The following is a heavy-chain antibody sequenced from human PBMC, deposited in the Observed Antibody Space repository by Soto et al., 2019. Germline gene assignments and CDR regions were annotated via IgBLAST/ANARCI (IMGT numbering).Heavy chain of an antibody. CDR2: IFYSGTT. V-gene: IGHV4-30-4*01. CDR3: ARDLWVEPELYYYGMDV. Sequence: QVQLQESGPGLVRPSQTLSLTCTVSGDSISSADYYWSWIRQTPGKVLEWIGHIFYSGTTYYNPSLKRRLTISVDTSKNHFSLRLTSVTAADTAVYYCARDLWVEPELYYYGMDVWGQGTTVTVSS. D-gene: IGHD1-1*01. CDR1: GDSISSADYY. J-gene: IGHJ6*02.